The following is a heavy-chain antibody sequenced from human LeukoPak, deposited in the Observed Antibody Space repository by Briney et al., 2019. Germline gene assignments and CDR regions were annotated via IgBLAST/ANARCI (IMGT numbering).Heavy chain of an antibody. CDR1: GGSISSGSYY. V-gene: IGHV4-61*02. D-gene: IGHD3-3*01. Sequence: PSQTLSLTCTVAGGSISSGSYYWSWIRQPAGKGLEWIARIYTSGSTNYNPSLKSRVTISVDTSKYQFSLKLSSVTAADTAVYYCARDRFWSGYYTYYYYYYMDVWGKGTTVTVSS. CDR3: ARDRFWSGYYTYYYYYYMDV. J-gene: IGHJ6*03. CDR2: IYTSGST.